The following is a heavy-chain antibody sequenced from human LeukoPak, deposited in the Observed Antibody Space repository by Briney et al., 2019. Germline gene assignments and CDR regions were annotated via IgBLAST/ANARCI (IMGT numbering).Heavy chain of an antibody. CDR2: IWYDGSNK. Sequence: GGSLRLSCAASGFTFSSYGMHWVRQAPGKGLEWVAVIWYDGSNKYYADSVKGRFTISRDNSKNTLYLQMNSLRAEDTAVYYCAKDLVPDAFHIWGQGTMVTVSS. CDR3: AKDLVPDAFHI. CDR1: GFTFSSYG. D-gene: IGHD6-13*01. V-gene: IGHV3-33*06. J-gene: IGHJ3*02.